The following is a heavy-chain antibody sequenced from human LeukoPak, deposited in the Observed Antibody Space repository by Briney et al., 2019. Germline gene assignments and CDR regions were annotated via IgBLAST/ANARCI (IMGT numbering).Heavy chain of an antibody. CDR2: ISLSSTTI. D-gene: IGHD2-15*01. V-gene: IGHV3-48*02. J-gene: IGHJ4*02. CDR3: ARVSGWPWDH. CDR1: GFTFSSYS. Sequence: GGSLRLSCAASGFTFSSYSMTWVRQAPGKGLEWVAYISLSSTTIYYADSVKGRFTISRDEAKNSLYLQMNSLRDGDTAVYYCARVSGWPWDHWGQGTLVTVSS.